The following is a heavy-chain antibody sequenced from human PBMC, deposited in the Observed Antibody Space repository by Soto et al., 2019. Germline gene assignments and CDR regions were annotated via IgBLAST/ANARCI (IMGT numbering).Heavy chain of an antibody. J-gene: IGHJ4*02. V-gene: IGHV1-8*01. D-gene: IGHD2-15*01. CDR2: MNPDGGHT. Sequence: SVKVSSKASGYTFTSYDINWVGQATGKRPEWMGWMNPDGGHTGYVQKFQGRVTRTRNTAISTAYMKLSSLRSEDTALYYCARPGGGSNVNFDYWGQGTQVTVSS. CDR3: ARPGGGSNVNFDY. CDR1: GYTFTSYD.